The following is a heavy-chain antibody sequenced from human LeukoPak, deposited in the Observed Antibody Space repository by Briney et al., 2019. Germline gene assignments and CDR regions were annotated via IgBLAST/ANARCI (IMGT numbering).Heavy chain of an antibody. D-gene: IGHD5-12*01. V-gene: IGHV1-2*02. CDR2: TNPNSGDT. CDR3: AKNPYEYYFDY. Sequence: GASVKVSCKASGYTFTGYYMHWVRQAPGQGLEWMGWTNPNSGDTNYVQKFQGRVTMTRDTSINTAYMELSRLRTDDTAVYYCAKNPYEYYFDYWGQGTLVTVSS. CDR1: GYTFTGYY. J-gene: IGHJ4*02.